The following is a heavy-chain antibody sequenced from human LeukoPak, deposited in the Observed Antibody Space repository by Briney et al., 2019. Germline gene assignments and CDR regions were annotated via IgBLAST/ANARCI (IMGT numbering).Heavy chain of an antibody. Sequence: SETLSLTCSVSGASINSYYWSWIRQPPGKGLEWIGNIYYNRSTTYHPSLKSRVTISVDTSTNQFSLKLTSVTAADTAVYYCASGYDFWSGQQFDYWGQGSLVTVSS. V-gene: IGHV4-59*01. D-gene: IGHD3-3*01. CDR3: ASGYDFWSGQQFDY. J-gene: IGHJ4*02. CDR2: IYYNRST. CDR1: GASINSYY.